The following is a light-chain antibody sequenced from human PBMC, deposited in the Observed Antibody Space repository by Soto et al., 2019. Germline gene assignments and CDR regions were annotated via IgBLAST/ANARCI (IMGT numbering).Light chain of an antibody. J-gene: IGLJ2*01. V-gene: IGLV2-14*01. Sequence: QPVLTQPASVSGSPGQSITIACTGTSSDIGVYNYVSWYQQHPGKAPKLMIYEVSNRPSGVSNRFSGSKSGNTASLTISGLQAEDEADYYCSSYTTSSTLNVVFGGGTKLTVL. CDR3: SSYTTSSTLNVV. CDR2: EVS. CDR1: SSDIGVYNY.